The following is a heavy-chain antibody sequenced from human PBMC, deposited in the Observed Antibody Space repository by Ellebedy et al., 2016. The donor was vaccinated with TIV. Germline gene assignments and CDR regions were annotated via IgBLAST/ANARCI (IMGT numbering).Heavy chain of an antibody. CDR2: INQDGSRI. V-gene: IGHV3-7*03. D-gene: IGHD3-22*01. Sequence: GESLKISCAASGFTFNSYWMSWVRQAPGEGLEWVANINQDGSRIYYVDSVKGQFTISRDNAKNSVYLRMDTLRVEDTAVYHCVRDGAYGDYSPGYYGMDVWGQGTTVTVSS. J-gene: IGHJ6*02. CDR3: VRDGAYGDYSPGYYGMDV. CDR1: GFTFNSYW.